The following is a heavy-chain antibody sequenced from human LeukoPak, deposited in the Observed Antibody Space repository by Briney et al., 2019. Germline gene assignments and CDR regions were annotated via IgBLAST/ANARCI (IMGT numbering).Heavy chain of an antibody. Sequence: PSQTLSLTCTVSGGSISSGSYYWSWIRQPAGKGLEWIGRIYTSGSTNYNPSLKSRVTISVDTSKNQFSLKLSSVTAADTAVYYCARSYDFWSGYKAFDIWGQGTMVTVSS. CDR3: ARSYDFWSGYKAFDI. D-gene: IGHD3-3*01. J-gene: IGHJ3*02. CDR2: IYTSGST. CDR1: GGSISSGSYY. V-gene: IGHV4-61*02.